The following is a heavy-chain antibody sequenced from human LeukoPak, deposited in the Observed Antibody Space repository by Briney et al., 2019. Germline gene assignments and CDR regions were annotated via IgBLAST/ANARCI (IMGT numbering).Heavy chain of an antibody. V-gene: IGHV1-46*01. J-gene: IGHJ4*02. CDR3: ARNRWLDC. D-gene: IGHD5-24*01. CDR2: INPSGGST. CDR1: GYTFTNYY. Sequence: GASVKVSCRASGYTFTNYYMHWVRQAPGQGLERMGIINPSGGSTTYAQKFQDRVTMTRDMSTSTVYMELSSLRSEDTAVYYCARNRWLDCWGQGTLVTVPS.